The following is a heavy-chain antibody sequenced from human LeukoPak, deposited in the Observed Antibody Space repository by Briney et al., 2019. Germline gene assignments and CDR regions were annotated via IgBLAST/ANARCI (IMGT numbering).Heavy chain of an antibody. CDR2: ISYDGSNK. CDR3: AKHINRWLQSCFDY. Sequence: GGSLRLSCAASGFTFSSYGMHWVRQAPGKGLEWVAVISYDGSNKYYADSVKGRFTISRDNSKNTLYLQMNSLRAEDTAVYYCAKHINRWLQSCFDYWGQGTLVTVSS. CDR1: GFTFSSYG. D-gene: IGHD5-24*01. J-gene: IGHJ4*02. V-gene: IGHV3-30*18.